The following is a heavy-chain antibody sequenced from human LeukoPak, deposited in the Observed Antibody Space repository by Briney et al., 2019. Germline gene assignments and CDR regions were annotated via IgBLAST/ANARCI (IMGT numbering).Heavy chain of an antibody. Sequence: SETLSLTCTVSGGSISSSSYYWGWIRQPPGKGLEWIGSIYYSGSTYYNPSLKSRVTISVDTSKNQFSLKLSSVTAADTAVYYCARGLPAPRTRYNWFDPWGQGTLVTVSS. CDR1: GGSISSSSYY. CDR3: ARGLPAPRTRYNWFDP. J-gene: IGHJ5*02. CDR2: IYYSGST. D-gene: IGHD2-15*01. V-gene: IGHV4-39*07.